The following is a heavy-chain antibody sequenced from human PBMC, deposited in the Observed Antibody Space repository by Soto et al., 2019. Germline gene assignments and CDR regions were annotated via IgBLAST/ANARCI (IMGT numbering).Heavy chain of an antibody. CDR1: GFSFNNYA. D-gene: IGHD4-17*01. J-gene: IGHJ4*02. V-gene: IGHV3-23*01. CDR2: ISGRGDST. CDR3: ARGETTLGSDY. Sequence: EVQLLESGGGLVQPGGSLRLSCAASGFSFNNYAMNWVRQAPAKGPEWVSGISGRGDSTHYAESVKGRFTISRDNAKNSLYLQMNSLRAEDTAVYYCARGETTLGSDYWGQGTLVTVSS.